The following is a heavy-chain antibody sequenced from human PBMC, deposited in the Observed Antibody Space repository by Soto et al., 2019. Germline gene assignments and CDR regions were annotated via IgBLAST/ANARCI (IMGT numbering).Heavy chain of an antibody. Sequence: EVQLVESGGGLVQPGGSLRLSCAASGFTFSSYSMNWVRQAPGKGPEWVSYISSSSSTIYYADSVKGRFTISRDNAKNSLYLQMNSLRDEDTAVYYCARDGSITIFGVVKGFDYWGQGTLVTVSS. J-gene: IGHJ4*02. D-gene: IGHD3-3*01. CDR3: ARDGSITIFGVVKGFDY. CDR2: ISSSSSTI. V-gene: IGHV3-48*02. CDR1: GFTFSSYS.